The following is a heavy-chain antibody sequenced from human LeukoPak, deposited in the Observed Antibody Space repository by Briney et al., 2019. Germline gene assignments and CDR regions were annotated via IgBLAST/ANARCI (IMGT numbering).Heavy chain of an antibody. CDR1: GFTFSSYS. CDR2: ISSRSSYI. V-gene: IGHV3-21*01. J-gene: IGHJ4*02. D-gene: IGHD3-9*01. Sequence: GGSLRLSCAASGFTFSSYSRNWVRQAPGKGLEWVSSISSRSSYIYYADSVKGRFTISRDNAKNSLYLQMNSLRAEDTAVYYCARDIGILTGWGQGTLVTVSS. CDR3: ARDIGILTG.